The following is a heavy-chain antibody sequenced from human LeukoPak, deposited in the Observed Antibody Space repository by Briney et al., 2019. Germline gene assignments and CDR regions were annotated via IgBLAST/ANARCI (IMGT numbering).Heavy chain of an antibody. CDR3: ATVYYNYGYNF. J-gene: IGHJ4*02. CDR2: IKSKTDGGTT. D-gene: IGHD5-18*01. CDR1: GFTFSDAW. V-gene: IGHV3-15*01. Sequence: PGGSLRLSCAASGFTFSDAWMTWVRQAPGRGLEWVGRIKSKTDGGTTDDAAPVRGRFTICRDDSKTPLYLQMNSMKTEDTAVYYCATVYYNYGYNFWGQGVLVTVSS.